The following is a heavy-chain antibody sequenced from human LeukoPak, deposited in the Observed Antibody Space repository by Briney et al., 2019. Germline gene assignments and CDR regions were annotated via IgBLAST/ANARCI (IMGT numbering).Heavy chain of an antibody. CDR3: ARVITGKYRAQYAFDI. V-gene: IGHV5-51*01. Sequence: GESLKISCKGSGYSFTSYWIGWVRQMPGKGLEWMGIIYPGDSDTRYSPSFQGQVTISADKSISTAYLQWSSLKASDTAMYYCARVITGKYRAQYAFDIWGQGTMVTVSS. J-gene: IGHJ3*02. CDR2: IYPGDSDT. D-gene: IGHD1-20*01. CDR1: GYSFTSYW.